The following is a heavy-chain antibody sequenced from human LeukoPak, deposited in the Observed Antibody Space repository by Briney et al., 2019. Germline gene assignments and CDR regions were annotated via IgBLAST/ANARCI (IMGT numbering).Heavy chain of an antibody. CDR1: GGSISSYY. V-gene: IGHV4-59*01. CDR3: ARWRPIWNYYDSSDDVATFDY. Sequence: SETLSLTYTVSGGSISSYYWSWIRQPPGKGLEWIGYIYYSGSTNYNPSLKSRVTISVDTSKNQFSLKLSSVTAADTAVYYCARWRPIWNYYDSSDDVATFDYWGQGTLVTVSS. D-gene: IGHD3-22*01. J-gene: IGHJ4*02. CDR2: IYYSGST.